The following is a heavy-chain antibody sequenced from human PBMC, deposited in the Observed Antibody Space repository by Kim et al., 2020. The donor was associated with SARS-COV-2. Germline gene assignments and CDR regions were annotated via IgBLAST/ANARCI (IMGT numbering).Heavy chain of an antibody. V-gene: IGHV1-24*01. Sequence: ASVKVSCKVSGYTLTELSTHWVRQAPGKGLEWMGGFDPEDGETIYAQKFQGRVTMTEDTSTDTAYMELSSLRSEDTAVYYCATGRVAGPPAWFDPWGQGTLVTVSS. J-gene: IGHJ5*02. CDR3: ATGRVAGPPAWFDP. CDR2: FDPEDGET. CDR1: GYTLTELS. D-gene: IGHD2-15*01.